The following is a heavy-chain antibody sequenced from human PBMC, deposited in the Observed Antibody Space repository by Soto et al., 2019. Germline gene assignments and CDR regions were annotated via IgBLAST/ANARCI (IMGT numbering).Heavy chain of an antibody. V-gene: IGHV1-18*01. CDR1: GYTFTSYG. CDR3: ARDRFWSGRSQIRGWFDP. D-gene: IGHD3-3*01. Sequence: GPPVKVSCKASGYTFTSYGISWVRQAPGQGLEWMGWISAYNGNTNYAQKLQGRVTMTTDTSTSTAYMELRSLRSDDTAVYYCARDRFWSGRSQIRGWFDPWGQGTLVTVSS. J-gene: IGHJ5*02. CDR2: ISAYNGNT.